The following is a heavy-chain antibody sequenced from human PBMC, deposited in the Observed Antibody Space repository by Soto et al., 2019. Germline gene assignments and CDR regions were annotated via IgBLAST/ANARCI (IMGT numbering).Heavy chain of an antibody. CDR1: GGSISSGSYY. V-gene: IGHV4-39*01. Sequence: QLQLQESGPGLVKPSETLSLTCTVSGGSISSGSYYGGWIRQPPGKGLEWIGSIYFGGSTYYNASLKSRVTISVDTSKNQFSLRLSSVTAADTAVYYCARHSGSYYFDYWGQGTLVAVSS. CDR2: IYFGGST. J-gene: IGHJ4*02. D-gene: IGHD1-26*01. CDR3: ARHSGSYYFDY.